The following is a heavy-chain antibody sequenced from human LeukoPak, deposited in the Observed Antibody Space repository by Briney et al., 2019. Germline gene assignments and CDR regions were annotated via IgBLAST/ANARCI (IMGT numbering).Heavy chain of an antibody. CDR3: ARGCGGDCYYLDY. V-gene: IGHV4-59*01. D-gene: IGHD2-21*01. CDR2: IYYSGST. Sequence: SETLSLTCTVSGGSISSYYWSWIRQPPGKGLEWIGYIYYSGSTNYNPSLKSRVTISVDTSKNQFSLKLSSVTAADTAVHYCARGCGGDCYYLDYWGQGTLVTVSS. J-gene: IGHJ4*02. CDR1: GGSISSYY.